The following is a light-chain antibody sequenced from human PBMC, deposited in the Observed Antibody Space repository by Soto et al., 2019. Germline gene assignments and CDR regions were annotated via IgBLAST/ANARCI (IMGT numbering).Light chain of an antibody. CDR1: QSVSSY. V-gene: IGKV3-11*01. CDR3: QQRSNWPIT. CDR2: DAS. J-gene: IGKJ5*01. Sequence: EIVLTQSPATLSLSPGERATLSCRASQSVSSYLAWYQQNPGQAPRLLIYDASNRATGIPARVSGSGSGTDFTLTISSLAAEEFAVYYCQQRSNWPITVGQGTRLDIK.